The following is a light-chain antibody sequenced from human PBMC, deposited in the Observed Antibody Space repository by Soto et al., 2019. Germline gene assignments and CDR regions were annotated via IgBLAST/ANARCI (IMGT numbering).Light chain of an antibody. CDR3: WSYAGSSASV. Sequence: QSALTQPASVSGSPGQSITISCTGTSSDVGSYNFVSWYQQHPGKAPKLMIYEGSRRPSGVSDRFSGSKSGNTASLTISGPQADDEADYYCWSYAGSSASVFGTGTKVTVL. J-gene: IGLJ1*01. CDR1: SSDVGSYNF. V-gene: IGLV2-23*01. CDR2: EGS.